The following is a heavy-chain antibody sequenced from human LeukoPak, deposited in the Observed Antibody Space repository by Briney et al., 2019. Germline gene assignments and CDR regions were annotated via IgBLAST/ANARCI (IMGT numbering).Heavy chain of an antibody. CDR1: GGSFSGYY. CDR3: ARSRLGYDSSGYYYYSIYYFDY. Sequence: PSETLSLTCAVYGGSFSGYYWSWIRQPPGKGLEWIGEINHSGSTNYNPSLKSRVTISVDTSKNQFSLKLSSVTAADTAVYYCARSRLGYDSSGYYYYSIYYFDYWGQGTLVTVSS. D-gene: IGHD3-22*01. V-gene: IGHV4-34*01. CDR2: INHSGST. J-gene: IGHJ4*02.